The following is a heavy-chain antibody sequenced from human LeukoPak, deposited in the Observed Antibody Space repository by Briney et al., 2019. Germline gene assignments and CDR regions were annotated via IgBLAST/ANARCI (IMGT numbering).Heavy chain of an antibody. Sequence: GGSLRLSCAASGFTFSAYAMSCVRQAPGKGLEWVSAISGGNDGSTYYADSVKGRFTISRDNSKNTLWLQMNSLRAEDTAVYYCAKDLKTIDAFDIWGQGTMVTVSS. CDR3: AKDLKTIDAFDI. CDR2: ISGGNDGST. V-gene: IGHV3-23*01. CDR1: GFTFSAYA. D-gene: IGHD1-14*01. J-gene: IGHJ3*02.